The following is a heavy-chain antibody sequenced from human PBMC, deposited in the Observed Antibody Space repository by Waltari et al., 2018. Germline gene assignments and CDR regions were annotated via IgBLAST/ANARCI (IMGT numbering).Heavy chain of an antibody. Sequence: EVQLVQSGAEVKKPGESLKISCKGSGYSFTSYWIGWVRQMPGKGLEWMGTIYPGDSDTRYSPSFQGQVTISADKSISTAYLQWSSLKASDTAMYYCARCTSSSWYYYYYGMDVWAQGTTVTVSS. CDR3: ARCTSSSWYYYYYGMDV. V-gene: IGHV5-51*01. CDR1: GYSFTSYW. J-gene: IGHJ6*02. D-gene: IGHD6-13*01. CDR2: IYPGDSDT.